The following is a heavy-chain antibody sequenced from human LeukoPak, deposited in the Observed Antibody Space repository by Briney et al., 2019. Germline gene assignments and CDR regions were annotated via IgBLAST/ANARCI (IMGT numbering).Heavy chain of an antibody. V-gene: IGHV3-33*08. J-gene: IGHJ4*02. CDR1: GFTFSSYG. D-gene: IGHD3-10*01. CDR3: ARSPITMVRGVRYNEYYFDY. Sequence: GGSLRLSCAASGFTFSSYGMHWVRQAPGKGLEWVAGIWYDGSNKYYADSVKGRFTTSRDNAKNTLYLQMNSLRAEDTAVYYCARSPITMVRGVRYNEYYFDYWGEGTLVTVSS. CDR2: IWYDGSNK.